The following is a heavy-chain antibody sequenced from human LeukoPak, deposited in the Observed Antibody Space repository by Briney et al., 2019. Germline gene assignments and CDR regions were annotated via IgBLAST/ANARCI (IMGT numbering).Heavy chain of an antibody. CDR1: GGSFSGYY. J-gene: IGHJ6*02. D-gene: IGHD4-17*01. CDR3: ARGSYGAQLFYYYYGMDV. Sequence: SETLSLTRAVYGGSFSGYYWSWIRQPPGKGLEWIGEINHSGSTNYNPSLKSRVTISVDTSKNQFSLKLSSVTAADTAVYYCARGSYGAQLFYYYYGMDVWGQGTTVTVSS. V-gene: IGHV4-34*01. CDR2: INHSGST.